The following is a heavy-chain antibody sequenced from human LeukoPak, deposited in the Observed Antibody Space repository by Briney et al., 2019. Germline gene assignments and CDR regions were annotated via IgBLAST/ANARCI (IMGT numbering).Heavy chain of an antibody. Sequence: PGGSLRLSCAASGFTFTGFAMSWVRHAPGKGPEWVSRIGGSSGSTYYADSVKGRFTISRDNSKKTLYLQMNSLRADDTAVYYCAKMKGPGLYYHYSMDVWGKGTTVIVSS. CDR2: IGGSSGST. V-gene: IGHV3-23*01. J-gene: IGHJ6*03. CDR1: GFTFTGFA. CDR3: AKMKGPGLYYHYSMDV.